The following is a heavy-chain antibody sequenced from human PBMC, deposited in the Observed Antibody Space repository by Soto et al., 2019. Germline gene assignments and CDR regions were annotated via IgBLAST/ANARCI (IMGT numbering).Heavy chain of an antibody. D-gene: IGHD3-22*01. J-gene: IGHJ4*02. CDR2: IYYSGST. CDR1: GGSISSSSYY. Sequence: SETLSLTCTVSGGSISSSSYYWGWIRQPPGKGLEWIGSIYYSGSTYYNPSLKSRVTISVDTSKNQFSLKLSSVTAADTAVYYCARISNYDSNTNSGQATLVTVSS. CDR3: ARISNYDSNTN. V-gene: IGHV4-39*01.